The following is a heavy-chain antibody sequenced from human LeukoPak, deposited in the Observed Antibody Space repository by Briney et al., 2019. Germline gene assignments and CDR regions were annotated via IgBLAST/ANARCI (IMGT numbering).Heavy chain of an antibody. CDR2: IYPGDSDT. CDR3: ARHIGEAAASYYYYYYMDV. J-gene: IGHJ6*03. Sequence: GESLKISCKGSGYSFTSYWICCVRQLPGKGLVGMGSIYPGDSDTRYSPSFQGQVTFSADKSISTSYLQLSCLKASDTAMYYCARHIGEAAASYYYYYYMDVWGKGTTVTVSS. D-gene: IGHD6-13*01. V-gene: IGHV5-51*01. CDR1: GYSFTSYW.